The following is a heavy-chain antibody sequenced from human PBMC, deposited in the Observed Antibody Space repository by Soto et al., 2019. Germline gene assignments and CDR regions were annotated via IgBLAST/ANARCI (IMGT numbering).Heavy chain of an antibody. CDR1: GFTFRSYA. CDR3: AKPAAASHLCFDY. J-gene: IGHJ4*02. D-gene: IGHD6-13*01. V-gene: IGHV3-23*01. CDR2: ISRGDGGT. Sequence: EVQLLESGGGLVQPGESLRLSCAASGFTFRSYAMSWVRQAPGKGLEWVSSISRGDGGTYYADSVKGRFAISRDNSKNTLLLQMNSLRAEDTAVYYCAKPAAASHLCFDYWGQGTLVTVSS.